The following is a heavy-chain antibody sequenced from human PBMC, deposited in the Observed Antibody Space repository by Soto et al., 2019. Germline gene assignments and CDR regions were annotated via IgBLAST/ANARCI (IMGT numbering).Heavy chain of an antibody. CDR2: IYYSGST. D-gene: IGHD6-6*01. CDR1: GGSISSGGYY. V-gene: IGHV4-31*03. Sequence: PSETLSLTCTVSGGSISSGGYYWSWIRQHPGKGLEWIGYIYYSGSTYYNPSLKSRVTISVDTSKNQFSLKLSSVTAADTAVYYCARELYSSSYQINPWGQGTTVTVSS. J-gene: IGHJ6*02. CDR3: ARELYSSSYQINP.